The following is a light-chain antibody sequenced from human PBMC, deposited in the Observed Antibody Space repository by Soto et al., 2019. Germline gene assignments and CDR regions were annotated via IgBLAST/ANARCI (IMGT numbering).Light chain of an antibody. CDR3: QKSYSTPIT. J-gene: IGKJ5*01. V-gene: IGKV1-39*01. CDR1: QSIITY. CDR2: AAL. Sequence: DIQMTQFPSSLSSSVGDRVTITCRASQSIITYLNWYQQKPGKAPKLLIYAALNLQRGVPSRLSGSGSGTDLNLTISSLQPEDFATYYCQKSYSTPITCGQGTRLEIK.